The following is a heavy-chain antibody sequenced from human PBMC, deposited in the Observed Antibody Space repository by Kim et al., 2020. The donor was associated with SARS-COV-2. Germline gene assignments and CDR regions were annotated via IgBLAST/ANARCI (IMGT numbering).Heavy chain of an antibody. D-gene: IGHD3-10*01. CDR1: GFTFSSYA. CDR3: AKDYMVRGGDYYYYGMDV. J-gene: IGHJ6*02. CDR2: ISGSGGST. Sequence: GGSLRLSCAASGFTFSSYAMSWVRQAPGKGLEWVSAISGSGGSTYYADSVKGRFTISRDNSKNTLYLQMNSLRAEDTAVYYCAKDYMVRGGDYYYYGMDVWGQGTTVTGSS. V-gene: IGHV3-23*01.